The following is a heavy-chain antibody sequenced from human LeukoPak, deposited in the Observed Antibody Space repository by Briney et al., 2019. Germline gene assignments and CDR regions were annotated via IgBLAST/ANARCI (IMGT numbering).Heavy chain of an antibody. CDR1: GYTFTSYD. CDR2: MNPNSGNT. Sequence: ASVKVSCKASGYTFTSYDINWVRQATGQGLAWMGWMNPNSGNTGYAQKFQGRVTMTRNTSISTAYMELSSLRSEDTAVYYCARERAAAGYYYYYYMDVWGKGTTVTVSS. J-gene: IGHJ6*03. D-gene: IGHD6-13*01. CDR3: ARERAAAGYYYYYYMDV. V-gene: IGHV1-8*01.